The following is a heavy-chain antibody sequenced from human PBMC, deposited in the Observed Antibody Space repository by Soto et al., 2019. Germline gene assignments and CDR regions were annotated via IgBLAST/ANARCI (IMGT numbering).Heavy chain of an antibody. CDR3: ARDGRYYYGSGSYSNFPFDY. CDR1: GYTFTSYY. D-gene: IGHD3-10*01. V-gene: IGHV1-46*01. CDR2: INPSDGST. J-gene: IGHJ4*02. Sequence: ASVKVSCKASGYTFTSYYMHWVRQAPGQGLEWMGIINPSDGSTSYAQKFQGRVTMTTDTSTSTAYMELRSLRSDDTAVYYCARDGRYYYGSGSYSNFPFDYWGQGTLVTVSS.